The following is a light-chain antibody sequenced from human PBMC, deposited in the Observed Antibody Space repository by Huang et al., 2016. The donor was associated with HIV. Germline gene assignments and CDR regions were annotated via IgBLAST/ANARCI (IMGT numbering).Light chain of an antibody. CDR3: QQHDS. J-gene: IGKJ5*01. V-gene: IGKV3-11*01. CDR2: DAS. Sequence: EIVLTQSPGTLSLSPGERATLSCRASQSVGRNVGWYQQKAGQTPRLVIYDASTRATGIPARFSGSGSGTDFTLTISSLEPEDVAVYYCQQHDSFGQGTRLDIK. CDR1: QSVGRN.